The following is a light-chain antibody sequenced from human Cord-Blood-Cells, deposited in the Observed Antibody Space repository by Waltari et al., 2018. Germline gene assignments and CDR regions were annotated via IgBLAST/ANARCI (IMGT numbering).Light chain of an antibody. J-gene: IGLJ3*02. V-gene: IGLV2-14*03. Sequence: QYALTQPASVSGSPGQSITISCTGTSSDVGGYTYVSWYQQHPGKAPKLMIYDVSNRPAGVSNRVSGSKSGNTASLTISGLQAEDEADYYCSSYTSSSTRVFGGGTKLTVL. CDR1: SSDVGGYTY. CDR3: SSYTSSSTRV. CDR2: DVS.